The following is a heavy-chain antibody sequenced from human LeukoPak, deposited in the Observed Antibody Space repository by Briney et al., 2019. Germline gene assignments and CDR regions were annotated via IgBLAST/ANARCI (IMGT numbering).Heavy chain of an antibody. Sequence: PSQTLSLTCTVSGGSVSSGASYWSWIRQHPGQGLEWIGYIYYSGTTYYNPSLKSRVTISVDTSKNQFSLKLSSVTAADTAVYYCARDRYDSPYYYMDVWGKGTTVTVSS. J-gene: IGHJ6*03. CDR1: GGSVSSGASY. CDR2: IYYSGTT. V-gene: IGHV4-31*03. CDR3: ARDRYDSPYYYMDV. D-gene: IGHD3-3*01.